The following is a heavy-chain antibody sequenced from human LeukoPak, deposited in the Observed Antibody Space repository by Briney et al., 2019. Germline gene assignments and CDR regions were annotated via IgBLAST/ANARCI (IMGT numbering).Heavy chain of an antibody. J-gene: IGHJ3*02. CDR3: ARGSITMVRGVRSDAFDI. V-gene: IGHV1-8*01. D-gene: IGHD3-10*01. Sequence: ASVKVSCKASGYTFTSYDINWVRQATGQGLEWMGWMNPNSGNTGYAQKFKGSVTMTRNTSISTAYMELSSLRSEDTAVYYCARGSITMVRGVRSDAFDIWGQGTMVTVSS. CDR1: GYTFTSYD. CDR2: MNPNSGNT.